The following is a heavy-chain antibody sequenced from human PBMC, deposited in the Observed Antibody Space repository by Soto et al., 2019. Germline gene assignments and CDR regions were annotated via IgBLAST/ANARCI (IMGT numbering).Heavy chain of an antibody. CDR3: ARVGGSRWY. Sequence: GGSLRLSCAASGFTFSDYYMSCIRQAPGKGLEWVSGISGSGGITYYADSVKGRFTISRDNPKNTLYLQMNSLRADDTAVFYCARVGGSRWYWPQGTTVTVSS. CDR1: GFTFSDYY. D-gene: IGHD3-16*01. CDR2: ISGSGGIT. V-gene: IGHV3-23*01. J-gene: IGHJ4*02.